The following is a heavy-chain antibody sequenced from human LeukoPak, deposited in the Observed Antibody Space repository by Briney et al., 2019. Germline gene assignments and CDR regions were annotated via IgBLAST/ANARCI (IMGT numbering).Heavy chain of an antibody. J-gene: IGHJ4*02. CDR1: GFTFSSYW. CDR2: IKQDGXXX. V-gene: IGHV3-7*01. CDR3: ARSLWPEDY. Sequence: GGSLRLSCAASGFTFSSYWMSWVRQAPGKGXEWVANIKQDGXXXXXXXXXKGXFTISXDNAKTSLYLQMNSLRAEDTAVYYCARSLWPEDYWGQGTLVTVSS. D-gene: IGHD5-18*01.